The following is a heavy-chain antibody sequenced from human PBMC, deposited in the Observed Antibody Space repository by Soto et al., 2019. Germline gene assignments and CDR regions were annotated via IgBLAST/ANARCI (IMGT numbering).Heavy chain of an antibody. CDR1: GYTFTSYA. CDR3: ARWGYSSGYYYFDY. V-gene: IGHV1-3*01. CDR2: INAGNGNT. D-gene: IGHD6-19*01. J-gene: IGHJ4*02. Sequence: ASVKVSCKASGYTFTSYAVHWVRQAPGQRLEWMGWINAGNGNTKYSQKFQGRVTITRDTSASTAYMELSSLRSEDTAVYYCARWGYSSGYYYFDYWGQGTLVTVSS.